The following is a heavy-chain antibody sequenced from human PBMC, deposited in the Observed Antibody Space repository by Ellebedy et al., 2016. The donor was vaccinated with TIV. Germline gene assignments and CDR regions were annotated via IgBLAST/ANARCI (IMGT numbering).Heavy chain of an antibody. CDR3: ARAPGDQWREYYFDY. J-gene: IGHJ4*02. V-gene: IGHV3-21*01. CDR1: GFAFSSYS. D-gene: IGHD3-10*01. CDR2: ITGSSIYI. Sequence: GESLKISCAASGFAFSSYSMNWVRQAPGKGPEWVSSITGSSIYIYYADSVKGRFTISRDDAKNSLYLQMSSLRAEATAVYYCARAPGDQWREYYFDYWGQGARVTVSS.